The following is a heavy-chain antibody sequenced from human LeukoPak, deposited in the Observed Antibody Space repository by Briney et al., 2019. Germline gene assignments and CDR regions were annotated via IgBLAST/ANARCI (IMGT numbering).Heavy chain of an antibody. Sequence: GGSLRLSCAASGFTFSDYYMSWIRQAPGKGLEWVSYISSSGSTIYYADSVKGRFTIYRDNAKKSLYLQMNRLRAEDTAVYYCARASPRMVATLDVWGKGTTVAISS. CDR3: ARASPRMVATLDV. V-gene: IGHV3-11*01. CDR2: ISSSGSTI. J-gene: IGHJ6*04. CDR1: GFTFSDYY. D-gene: IGHD5-12*01.